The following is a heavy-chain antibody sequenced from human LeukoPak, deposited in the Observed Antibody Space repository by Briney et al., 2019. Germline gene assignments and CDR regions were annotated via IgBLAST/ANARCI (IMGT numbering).Heavy chain of an antibody. J-gene: IGHJ4*02. CDR3: ATDLGPSRDFDY. Sequence: SETLSLTCTVSDDSISSYYWSWIRQPPGKGLEWIGYISNGGSTYYNPSLKSRVTISQDTSKRQFSLKLSSVTAADTAVYHCATDLGPSRDFDYWSQGTLVTVSS. V-gene: IGHV4-59*13. D-gene: IGHD3-10*01. CDR1: DDSISSYY. CDR2: ISNGGST.